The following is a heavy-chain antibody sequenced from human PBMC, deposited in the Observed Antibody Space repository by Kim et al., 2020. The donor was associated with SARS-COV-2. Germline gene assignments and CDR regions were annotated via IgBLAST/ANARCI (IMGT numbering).Heavy chain of an antibody. J-gene: IGHJ6*02. CDR3: ARVWDSSSGPKMDYYYGMDV. CDR2: IWYDGSNK. V-gene: IGHV3-33*01. Sequence: GGSLRLSCAASGFTFSSYGMHWVRQAPGKGLEWVAVIWYDGSNKYYADSVKGRFTISRDNSKNTQYLQMNSLRAEDTAVYYCARVWDSSSGPKMDYYYGMDVWGQGTTVAVSS. D-gene: IGHD6-6*01. CDR1: GFTFSSYG.